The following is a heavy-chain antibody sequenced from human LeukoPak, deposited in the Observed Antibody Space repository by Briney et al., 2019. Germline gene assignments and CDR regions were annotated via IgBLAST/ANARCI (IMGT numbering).Heavy chain of an antibody. V-gene: IGHV1-24*01. J-gene: IGHJ4*02. CDR1: GYTLTELS. Sequence: GASVKVSCKVSGYTLTELSMHWVRQAPGKGLEWMGGFDPEDGETIYAQKFQGRVTMTEDTSTDTAYMELSSLRSEDTAVYYCATAVAGTMDFDYWGQGTLVTVSS. CDR3: ATAVAGTMDFDY. CDR2: FDPEDGET. D-gene: IGHD6-19*01.